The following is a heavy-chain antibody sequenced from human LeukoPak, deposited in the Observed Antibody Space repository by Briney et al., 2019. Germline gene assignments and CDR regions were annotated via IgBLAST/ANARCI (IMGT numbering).Heavy chain of an antibody. CDR1: GGSFSGYY. CDR3: ARGRNRYYYDSSGYYHPYYFDY. CDR2: INHSGST. Sequence: PSETLSLTCAVYGGSFSGYYWSWIRQPPGKGLEWIGEINHSGSTNYNPSLKSRVTISVDTSKNQFSLKLSSVTAADTAVYYCARGRNRYYYDSSGYYHPYYFDYWGQGILVTVSS. J-gene: IGHJ4*02. D-gene: IGHD3-22*01. V-gene: IGHV4-34*01.